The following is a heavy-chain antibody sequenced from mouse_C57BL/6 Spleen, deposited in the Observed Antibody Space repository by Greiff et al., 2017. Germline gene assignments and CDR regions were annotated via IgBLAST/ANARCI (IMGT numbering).Heavy chain of an antibody. J-gene: IGHJ4*01. CDR2: IDPEDGDT. CDR3: TSDYTHAMDY. CDR1: GFNIKDYY. Sequence: VQLQQSGAELVRPGASVKLSCTASGFNIKDYYMHWVKQRPEQGLEWIGRIDPEDGDTEYAPKFQGKATITADTSSNTAYLQLSSLTSEDTAVYYCTSDYTHAMDYGGQGTSVTVSS. D-gene: IGHD2-12*01. V-gene: IGHV14-1*01.